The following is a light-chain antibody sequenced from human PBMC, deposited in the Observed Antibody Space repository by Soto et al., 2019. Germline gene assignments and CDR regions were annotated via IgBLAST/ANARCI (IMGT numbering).Light chain of an antibody. CDR3: QAWDGSTGV. CDR2: QDS. V-gene: IGLV3-1*01. J-gene: IGLJ1*01. CDR1: KLGDKY. Sequence: SYELTQPPSVSVSPGQTASITCSGDKLGDKYACWYQQKPGQSPVLVIYQDSKRPSGIPERFSGSNSGNTATLTISGTQAMDEADYYCQAWDGSTGVFGTGTKLPVL.